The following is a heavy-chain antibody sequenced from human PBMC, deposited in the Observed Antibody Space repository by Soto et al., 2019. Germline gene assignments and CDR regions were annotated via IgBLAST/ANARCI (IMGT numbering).Heavy chain of an antibody. V-gene: IGHV1-18*01. CDR3: ARERGGYSYGDY. Sequence: QVQLVQSGAEVKKPGASVKVSCKASGYTFTSYGITWVRQAPGQGLEWMGWVNIYEGSTNYAQKFQGRVTMTTDTSTSTVYLELRSLRSDDTAIYYCARERGGYSYGDYWGKGTLVTVSS. D-gene: IGHD5-18*01. CDR2: VNIYEGST. J-gene: IGHJ4*02. CDR1: GYTFTSYG.